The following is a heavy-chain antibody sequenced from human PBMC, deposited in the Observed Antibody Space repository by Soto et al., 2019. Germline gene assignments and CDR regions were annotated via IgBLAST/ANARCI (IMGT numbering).Heavy chain of an antibody. J-gene: IGHJ6*02. CDR2: IIPIFNTP. V-gene: IGHV1-69*06. CDR3: ARDQSALKRRESFSYHIMDV. Sequence: QVHLVQSEAEVKRPGSSVTVSCKTSGGTFSSNPISWVRQAPGQGLEWIGGIIPIFNTPNYAQSFQDRVTISADRSTNTAYMELTSLRSDDTAVYYCARDQSALKRRESFSYHIMDVWGQGTAVTVFS. D-gene: IGHD2-2*01. CDR1: GGTFSSNP.